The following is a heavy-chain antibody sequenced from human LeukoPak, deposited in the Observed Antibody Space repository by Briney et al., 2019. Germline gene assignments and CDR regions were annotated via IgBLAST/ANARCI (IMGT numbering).Heavy chain of an antibody. CDR1: GGTFSSYA. CDR3: ARDHGSSGWYNY. Sequence: SVKVSCKASGGTFSSYAISWVRQAPGQGLEWMGRIIPIFGTANYAQKFQGRVTITTDESTSAAYMELSSLRSEDTAVYYCARDHGSSGWYNYWGQGTLVTVSS. V-gene: IGHV1-69*05. J-gene: IGHJ4*02. CDR2: IIPIFGTA. D-gene: IGHD6-19*01.